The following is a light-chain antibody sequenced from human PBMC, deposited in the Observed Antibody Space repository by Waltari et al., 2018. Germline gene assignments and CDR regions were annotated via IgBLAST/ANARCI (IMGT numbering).Light chain of an antibody. CDR3: QQYTYWPPGT. V-gene: IGKV3-15*01. J-gene: IGKJ1*01. CDR2: GAS. Sequence: EKVMTQSPATPSVSPGERVSLSCRASQSVGSNLAWYQQRPGQAPRLLIYGASTRATGIPARFSGSGSGTEFTLTISSLQSEDFAVYYCQQYTYWPPGTFGQGTKVEIK. CDR1: QSVGSN.